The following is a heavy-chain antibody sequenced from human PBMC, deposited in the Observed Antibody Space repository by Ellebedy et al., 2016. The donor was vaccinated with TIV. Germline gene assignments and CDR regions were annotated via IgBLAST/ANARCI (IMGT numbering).Heavy chain of an antibody. V-gene: IGHV3-7*01. D-gene: IGHD6-13*01. J-gene: IGHJ4*02. Sequence: GGSLRLXXAASGFSFGSFWMSWVRQAPGKGLEWVANIKQDGSDKYYVDSVKGRFTISRDNAKNSVFLQINSLRAEDTAVYYCVRAIAVADSYWGQGTLVTVSS. CDR2: IKQDGSDK. CDR3: VRAIAVADSY. CDR1: GFSFGSFW.